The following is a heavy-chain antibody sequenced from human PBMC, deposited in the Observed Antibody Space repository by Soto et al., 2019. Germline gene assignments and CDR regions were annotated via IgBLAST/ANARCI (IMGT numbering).Heavy chain of an antibody. V-gene: IGHV1-2*02. CDR2: INPNSGGT. J-gene: IGHJ4*02. CDR1: GYTFTGYY. D-gene: IGHD3-10*01. Sequence: ASVKVSCKASGYTFTGYYMHWVRQAPGQGLEWMGWINPNSGGTNYAQKFQGRVTMTRDTSISTAHMELSRLRSDDTAVYYCAKLVYGSGSYYGKNNFDYWGQGTLVTVSS. CDR3: AKLVYGSGSYYGKNNFDY.